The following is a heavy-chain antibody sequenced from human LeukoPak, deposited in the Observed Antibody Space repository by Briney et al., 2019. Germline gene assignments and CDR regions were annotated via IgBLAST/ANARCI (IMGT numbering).Heavy chain of an antibody. J-gene: IGHJ3*02. CDR3: ARGPPTRPRIGGGWTRYTKAHAFDI. V-gene: IGHV4-34*01. D-gene: IGHD2-15*01. CDR1: GGSFSGYY. CDR2: INHSGST. Sequence: SETLSLTCAVYGGSFSGYYWSWIRQPPGKGLEWIGEINHSGSTNYHPSLKSRVTISADTSKNQFSLKLSSVTAADTAVYYCARGPPTRPRIGGGWTRYTKAHAFDIWGQGTMVTVSS.